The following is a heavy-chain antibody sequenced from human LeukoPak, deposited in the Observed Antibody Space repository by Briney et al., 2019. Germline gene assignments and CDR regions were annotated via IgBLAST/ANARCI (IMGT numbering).Heavy chain of an antibody. Sequence: SETLSLTCAVYGGSLSGYYWSWIRQPPGKGLEWIGEINHSGSTNYNPSLKSRVTISVDTSKNQFSLKLSSVTAADTAVYYCARGAGGSGSYFDYWGQGTLVTVSS. V-gene: IGHV4-34*01. J-gene: IGHJ4*02. CDR1: GGSLSGYY. D-gene: IGHD3-10*01. CDR2: INHSGST. CDR3: ARGAGGSGSYFDY.